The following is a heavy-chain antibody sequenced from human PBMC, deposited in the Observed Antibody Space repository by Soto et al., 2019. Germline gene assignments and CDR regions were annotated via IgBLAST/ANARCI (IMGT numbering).Heavy chain of an antibody. CDR1: GGSISSSSYY. CDR3: ATFPYGDYPLPHNKPLYYYYYMDV. D-gene: IGHD4-17*01. J-gene: IGHJ6*03. CDR2: IYYSGST. V-gene: IGHV4-39*01. Sequence: PSETLSLTCTVSGGSISSSSYYWGWIRQPPGKGLEWIGSIYYSGSTYYNPSLKSRVTISVDTSKNQFSLKLSSVTAADTAVYYCATFPYGDYPLPHNKPLYYYYYMDVWGKGTTVTVSS.